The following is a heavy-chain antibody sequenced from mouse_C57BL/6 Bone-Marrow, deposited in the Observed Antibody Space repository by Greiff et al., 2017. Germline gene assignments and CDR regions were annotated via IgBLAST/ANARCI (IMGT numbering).Heavy chain of an antibody. J-gene: IGHJ3*01. V-gene: IGHV5-17*01. Sequence: EVKLMESGGGLVKPGGSLKLSCAASGFTFSDYGMHWVRQAPEKGLEWVAYISSGSRTIYYADTVKGRFTISRDNAKNTLFLQMTSLRSEDTAMYYCARRLRAWFAYWGQGTLVTVSA. CDR1: GFTFSDYG. CDR2: ISSGSRTI. CDR3: ARRLRAWFAY.